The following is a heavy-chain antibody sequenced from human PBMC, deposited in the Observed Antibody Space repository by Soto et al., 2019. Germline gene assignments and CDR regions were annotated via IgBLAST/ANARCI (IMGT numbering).Heavy chain of an antibody. CDR1: GFTFDDDA. Sequence: HPGGSLRLSCAASGFTFDDDAMHWVRQAPGKGLEWVSGISWNSGSIGYADSVKGRFTISRDNAKNSLYLQMNSLRAEDTALYYCAKNAAALLFYYFDYWGQGTLVTVSS. CDR3: AKNAAALLFYYFDY. V-gene: IGHV3-9*01. J-gene: IGHJ4*02. D-gene: IGHD2-2*02. CDR2: ISWNSGSI.